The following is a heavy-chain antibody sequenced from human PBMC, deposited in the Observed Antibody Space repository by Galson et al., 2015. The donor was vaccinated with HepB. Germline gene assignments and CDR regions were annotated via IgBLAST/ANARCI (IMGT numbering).Heavy chain of an antibody. V-gene: IGHV4-59*08. CDR1: GGSISSYY. J-gene: IGHJ5*02. Sequence: ETLSLTCTVSGGSISSYYWSWIRQPPGKGLEWIGYIYYSGSTNYNPSLKSRVTISVDTSKNQFSLKLSSVTAADTAVYYCARIGSGSYDWFDPWGQGTLVTVSS. CDR3: ARIGSGSYDWFDP. D-gene: IGHD3-10*01. CDR2: IYYSGST.